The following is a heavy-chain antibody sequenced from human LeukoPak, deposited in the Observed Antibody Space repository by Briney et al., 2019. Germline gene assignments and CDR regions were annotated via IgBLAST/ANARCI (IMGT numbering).Heavy chain of an antibody. D-gene: IGHD2-2*01. CDR2: INHSGST. V-gene: IGHV4-34*01. CDR3: ARAERDIVVVPAAMGRRCFDP. Sequence: PSETLSLICAVYGGSFSGYYWSWIRHPPGKGLEWIGEINHSGSTNYNPSPKSRGIISVDTSKNQFSLKLSSVTAADTAVYYCARAERDIVVVPAAMGRRCFDPWGQGTLVTVSS. J-gene: IGHJ5*02. CDR1: GGSFSGYY.